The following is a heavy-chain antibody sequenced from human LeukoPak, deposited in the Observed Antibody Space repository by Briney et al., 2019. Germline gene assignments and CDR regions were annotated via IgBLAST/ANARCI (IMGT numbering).Heavy chain of an antibody. CDR1: GFTFSSYA. CDR2: ISGSGGST. CDR3: AKDRLGIVGATLSYY. J-gene: IGHJ4*02. Sequence: GGSLRLSCAASGFTFSSYAMSWVRQAPGKGLEWVSAISGSGGSTYYADSVKGRFTISRDNSKNTLYLQMNSLRAEDTAVYYCAKDRLGIVGATLSYYWGQGTLVTVSS. D-gene: IGHD1-26*01. V-gene: IGHV3-23*01.